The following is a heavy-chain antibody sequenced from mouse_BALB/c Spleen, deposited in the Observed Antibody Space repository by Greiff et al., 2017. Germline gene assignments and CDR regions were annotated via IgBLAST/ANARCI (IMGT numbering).Heavy chain of an antibody. CDR1: GYTFTSYV. J-gene: IGHJ2*01. D-gene: IGHD1-1*01. CDR3: ARDGDYYGSSPDY. CDR2: INPYNDGT. V-gene: IGHV1-14*01. Sequence: VHVKQSGPELVKPGASVKMSCKASGYTFTSYVMHWVKQKPGQGLEWIGYINPYNDGTKYNEKFKGKATLTSDKSSSTAYMELSSLTSEDSAVYYCARDGDYYGSSPDYWGQGTTLTVSS.